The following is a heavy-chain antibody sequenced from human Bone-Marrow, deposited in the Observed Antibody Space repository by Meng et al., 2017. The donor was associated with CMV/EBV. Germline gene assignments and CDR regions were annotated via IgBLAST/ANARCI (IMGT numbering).Heavy chain of an antibody. V-gene: IGHV5-51*01. Sequence: KVSCKGSGYGFTSYWIGWVRQMPGKGLEWMGIIYPGDSDTRYSPSFQGQVTISADKSISTAYLQWSSLKASDTAMYYCASRLPYSSGNYYGMDVWGQGTTVTVSS. CDR2: IYPGDSDT. CDR1: GYGFTSYW. D-gene: IGHD6-19*01. CDR3: ASRLPYSSGNYYGMDV. J-gene: IGHJ6*02.